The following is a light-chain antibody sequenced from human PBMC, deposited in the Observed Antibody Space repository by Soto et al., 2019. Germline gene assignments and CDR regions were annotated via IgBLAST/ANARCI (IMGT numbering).Light chain of an antibody. CDR3: QSYDNSLSGVL. V-gene: IGLV1-40*01. CDR1: SSNIGAGYD. CDR2: GHN. J-gene: IGLJ2*01. Sequence: QPVLTQPPSVSGAPGQRVTISCTGSSSNIGAGYDVQWYQQLPGTAPKLLMYGHNNRPSGVPDRFSGSKSGTSASLAITGLQAEDEADYYCQSYDNSLSGVLFGGGTKLTVL.